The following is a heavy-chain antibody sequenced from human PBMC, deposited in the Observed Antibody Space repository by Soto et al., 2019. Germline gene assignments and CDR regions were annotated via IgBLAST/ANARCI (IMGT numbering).Heavy chain of an antibody. CDR1: GFTFSSYE. Sequence: PGGSLRLSCAASGFTFSSYEMNWVRQAPGKGLEWVSYISSSGSTIYYADSVKGRFTISRDNAKNSLYLQMSSLRAEDTAVYYCARNAARPLYYYYYGMDVWGQGTTVTVSS. J-gene: IGHJ6*02. CDR3: ARNAARPLYYYYYGMDV. V-gene: IGHV3-48*03. CDR2: ISSSGSTI. D-gene: IGHD6-6*01.